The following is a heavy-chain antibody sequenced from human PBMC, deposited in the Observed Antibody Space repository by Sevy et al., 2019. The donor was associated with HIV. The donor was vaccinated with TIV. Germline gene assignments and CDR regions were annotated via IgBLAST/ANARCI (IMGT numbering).Heavy chain of an antibody. D-gene: IGHD3-3*01. Sequence: GGSLRLSCAASGFTFSSYWMSWVRQAPGKGLEWVANIKQDGSEKYYVDSVKGRFTISRDNAKNSLYLQMNSLRAEDTAVYYCVRETSPPYYDFWSGYSWFDPWGQGTLVTVSS. CDR1: GFTFSSYW. CDR2: IKQDGSEK. J-gene: IGHJ5*02. V-gene: IGHV3-7*01. CDR3: VRETSPPYYDFWSGYSWFDP.